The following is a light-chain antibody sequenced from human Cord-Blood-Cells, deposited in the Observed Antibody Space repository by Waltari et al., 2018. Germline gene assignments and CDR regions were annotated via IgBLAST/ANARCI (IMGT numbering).Light chain of an antibody. CDR3: SSYTSSSTYV. V-gene: IGLV2-14*01. CDR2: DVS. Sequence: QSALTQPASVYGSPGTSITIPCTGTSRDVGGYNYVSWYQQHPGKAPKLMIYDVSNRPSGVSNRFSGSKSGNTASLTISGLQAEDEADYYCSSYTSSSTYVFGTGTKVTVL. J-gene: IGLJ1*01. CDR1: SRDVGGYNY.